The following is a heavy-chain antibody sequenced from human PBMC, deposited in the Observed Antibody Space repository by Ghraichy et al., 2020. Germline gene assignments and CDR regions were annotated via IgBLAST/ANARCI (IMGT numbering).Heavy chain of an antibody. D-gene: IGHD5-24*01. V-gene: IGHV4-39*01. CDR1: GGSISSSSYY. J-gene: IGHJ4*02. Sequence: SETLSLTCTVSGGSISSSSYYWGWIRQPPGKGLEWIGSIYYSGSTYYNPSLKSRVTISVDTSKNQFSLKLSSVTAADTAVYYCARQKGRDGYNYLDYWGQGTLVTVSS. CDR3: ARQKGRDGYNYLDY. CDR2: IYYSGST.